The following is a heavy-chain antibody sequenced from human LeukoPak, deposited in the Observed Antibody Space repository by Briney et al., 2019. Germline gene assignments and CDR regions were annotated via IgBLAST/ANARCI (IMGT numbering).Heavy chain of an antibody. CDR1: GHSFTSYW. CDR3: ARHLGARQVAGDFDY. Sequence: GESLKISCKGSGHSFTSYWIGWVRQMPGKGLEWMGIIYPGDSDTRYSPSFQGQVTISADKSISTAYLQWSSLKASDTAMYYCARHLGARQVAGDFDYWGQGTLVTVSS. V-gene: IGHV5-51*01. J-gene: IGHJ4*02. CDR2: IYPGDSDT. D-gene: IGHD6-19*01.